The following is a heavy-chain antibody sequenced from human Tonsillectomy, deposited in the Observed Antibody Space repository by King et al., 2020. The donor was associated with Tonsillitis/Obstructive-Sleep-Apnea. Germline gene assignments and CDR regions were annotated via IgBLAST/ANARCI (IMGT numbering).Heavy chain of an antibody. CDR2: IYYTGRT. D-gene: IGHD6-19*01. CDR1: GGSITSSSYY. CDR3: VRQGGSGWYYFDY. J-gene: IGHJ4*02. Sequence: QLQESGPGLVKPSETLSLTCTVSGGSITSSSYYWDWVRQPPGKGQEWIGGIYYTGRTYYNPSLKSRVTMSVDTSTNQFSLTLSSVTAADTAVYYCVRQGGSGWYYFDYWGQGTLVTVSS. V-gene: IGHV4-39*01.